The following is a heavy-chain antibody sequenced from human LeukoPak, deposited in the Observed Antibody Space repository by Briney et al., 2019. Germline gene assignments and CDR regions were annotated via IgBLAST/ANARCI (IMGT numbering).Heavy chain of an antibody. D-gene: IGHD4-11*01. Sequence: SETLSLTCTVSGGSISSYYWSWVRQPAGKGLEWIGRIYTSGSTNYNPSLKSRVTMSVDTSKNQFSLKLSSVTAADTAVYYCARDTPLPRYSNYGLGYYYYMDVWGKGTTVTVSS. CDR3: ARDTPLPRYSNYGLGYYYYMDV. V-gene: IGHV4-4*07. CDR1: GGSISSYY. J-gene: IGHJ6*03. CDR2: IYTSGST.